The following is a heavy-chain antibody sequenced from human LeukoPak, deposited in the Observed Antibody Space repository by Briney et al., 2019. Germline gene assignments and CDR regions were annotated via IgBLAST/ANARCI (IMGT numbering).Heavy chain of an antibody. Sequence: KPSETLSLTCAVYGGSFSGYYWSWIRQPPGKGLEWIGEINHSGSTNYNPSLKSRVTISVDTSKNQFSLKLSSVTAADTAVYHCARVFAIVVVPAAISKYYFDYWGQGTLVTVSS. CDR3: ARVFAIVVVPAAISKYYFDY. V-gene: IGHV4-34*01. D-gene: IGHD2-2*01. CDR2: INHSGST. CDR1: GGSFSGYY. J-gene: IGHJ4*02.